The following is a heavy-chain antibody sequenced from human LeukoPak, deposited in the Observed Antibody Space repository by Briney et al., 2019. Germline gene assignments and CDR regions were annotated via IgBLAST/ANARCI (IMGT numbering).Heavy chain of an antibody. CDR2: ISGSGGST. J-gene: IGHJ3*02. D-gene: IGHD1-14*01. CDR3: ARPVTGAFDI. CDR1: GFTFSSYA. Sequence: PGGSLRLSCAASGFTFSSYAMSWVRQAPGKGLEWVSGISGSGGSTYYADSVKGRFTISRDNSKNTLYLQMNSLRAEDTAVYYCARPVTGAFDIWGQGTMVTVSS. V-gene: IGHV3-23*01.